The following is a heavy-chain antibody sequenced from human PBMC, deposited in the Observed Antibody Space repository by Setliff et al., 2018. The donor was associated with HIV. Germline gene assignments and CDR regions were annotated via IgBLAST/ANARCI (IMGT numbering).Heavy chain of an antibody. V-gene: IGHV4-61*09. CDR1: GGIISSDSFF. CDR3: ARARGSVAYINTFDS. J-gene: IGHJ4*02. D-gene: IGHD3-16*01. CDR2: IYISRNT. Sequence: SETLSLTCTVSGGIISSDSFFWSWIRQPAGKGLEWIGHIYISRNTNYNTSLKGRVAMSVDRSKNQFSLKLNSVTAADTAVYYCARARGSVAYINTFDSWGQGTLVTVSS.